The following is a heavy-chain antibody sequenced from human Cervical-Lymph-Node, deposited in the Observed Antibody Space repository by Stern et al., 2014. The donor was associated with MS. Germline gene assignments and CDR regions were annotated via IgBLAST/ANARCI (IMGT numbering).Heavy chain of an antibody. D-gene: IGHD1-26*01. Sequence: VQLVESGGGLVQPGGSLRLSCTASGLTFSSYGMSWVRQAPGKGLEGVPVISGSGADTYYGDSVKGRFTISRDNSKNTLYLRMNSLRAEDTAVYYCAKESGSYDYYYFGMDVWGKGPRSSSPQ. CDR3: AKESGSYDYYYFGMDV. CDR2: ISGSGADT. CDR1: GLTFSSYG. J-gene: IGHJ6*01. V-gene: IGHV3-23*04.